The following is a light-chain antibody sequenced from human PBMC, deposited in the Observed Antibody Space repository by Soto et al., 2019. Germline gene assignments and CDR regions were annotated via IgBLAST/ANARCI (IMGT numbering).Light chain of an antibody. J-gene: IGKJ2*01. Sequence: EIVLTQSPGTLSLSPGERATLSCRASQSVSSSSLAWYQQKPGQAPRLLIYGVSSRATGIPDRFSGSGSGTDLTLTINRLEPEDFAVYYCQQYGSSLYTFGQGTKLEIK. V-gene: IGKV3-20*01. CDR2: GVS. CDR3: QQYGSSLYT. CDR1: QSVSSSS.